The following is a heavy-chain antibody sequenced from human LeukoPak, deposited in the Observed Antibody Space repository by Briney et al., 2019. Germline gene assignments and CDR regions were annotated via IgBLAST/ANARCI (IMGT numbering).Heavy chain of an antibody. CDR3: ARRINGYSSSWYLANNWFDP. Sequence: GGSLRLSCAASGFTFSDYYMTWIRQAPGKGLEWVSCMSSSGSTIYYADSVKGRFTISKDNAKDSLYLQMNSLRAEDTAVYYCARRINGYSSSWYLANNWFDPWGQGTLVTVSS. CDR1: GFTFSDYY. D-gene: IGHD6-13*01. V-gene: IGHV3-11*01. CDR2: MSSSGSTI. J-gene: IGHJ5*02.